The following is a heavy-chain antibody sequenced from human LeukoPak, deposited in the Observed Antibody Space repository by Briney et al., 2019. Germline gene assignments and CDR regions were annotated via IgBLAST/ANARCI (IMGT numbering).Heavy chain of an antibody. CDR1: GGSISSGDYY. D-gene: IGHD3-10*01. Sequence: PSETLSLTCTVSGGSISSGDYYWSWIRQPPGKGLEWIVYIYYSGSTYYNPSLKSRVTISVDTSKNQLSLKLSSVTAADTAVYYCASMNYYGSGSYSTYYFDYWGQGTLVTVSS. CDR3: ASMNYYGSGSYSTYYFDY. V-gene: IGHV4-30-4*01. CDR2: IYYSGST. J-gene: IGHJ4*02.